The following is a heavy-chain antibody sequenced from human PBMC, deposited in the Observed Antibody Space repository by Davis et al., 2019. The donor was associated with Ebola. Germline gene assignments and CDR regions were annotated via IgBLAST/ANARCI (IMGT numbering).Heavy chain of an antibody. CDR2: ISAYNGNT. CDR1: GYTFTSYG. CDR3: ARVPSYSSSWYSGSKVFDY. J-gene: IGHJ4*02. D-gene: IGHD6-13*01. Sequence: ASVTVSCKASGYTFTSYGLSWVRQAPGQGLEWMGWISAYNGNTNYAQKLQGRVTMTTDTSTSTAYMELRSLRSDDTAVYYCARVPSYSSSWYSGSKVFDYWGQGTLVTVSS. V-gene: IGHV1-18*01.